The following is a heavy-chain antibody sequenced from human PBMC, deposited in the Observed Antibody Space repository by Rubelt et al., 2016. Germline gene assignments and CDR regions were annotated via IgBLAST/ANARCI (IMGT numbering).Heavy chain of an antibody. Sequence: QLQLQESGPGLLKSSETLSLTCTVSGGSISSSGYYWAWIRQSPGKGLEYIGSIYHSGNTYYKPSLETRVTITVDTSQNPFSLKLSSGTAADTAVYYCAIHYSRTNWAYFQHWGQGTLVTVSS. J-gene: IGHJ1*01. CDR2: IYHSGNT. V-gene: IGHV4-39*01. CDR3: AIHYSRTNWAYFQH. CDR1: GGSISSSGYY. D-gene: IGHD2-2*01.